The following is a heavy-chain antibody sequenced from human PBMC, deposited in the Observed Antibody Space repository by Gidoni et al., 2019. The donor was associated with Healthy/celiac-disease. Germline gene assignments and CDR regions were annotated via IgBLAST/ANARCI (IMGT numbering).Heavy chain of an antibody. CDR2: ISSSSSYI. CDR1: GFTFSSYS. D-gene: IGHD3-10*01. J-gene: IGHJ6*02. V-gene: IGHV3-21*01. CDR3: ARDLWSRYYYYGMDV. Sequence: EVQLVESGGGLVKPGGSLRLSCAASGFTFSSYSMNWVRQAPGKGLEWVSSISSSSSYIYYADSVKGRFTISRDNAKNSLYLQMNSLRAEDTAVYYCARDLWSRYYYYGMDVWGQGTTVTVSS.